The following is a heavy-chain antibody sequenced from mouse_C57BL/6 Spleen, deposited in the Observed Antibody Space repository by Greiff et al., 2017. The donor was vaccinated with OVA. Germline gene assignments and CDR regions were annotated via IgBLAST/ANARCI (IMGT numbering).Heavy chain of an antibody. D-gene: IGHD2-13*01. V-gene: IGHV1-76*01. CDR1: GYTFTDYY. J-gene: IGHJ4*01. Sequence: QVQLKQSGAELVRPGASVKLSCKASGYTFTDYYINWVKQRPGQGLEWIARIYPGSGNTYYHEKFKGKATLTAEKSSSTAYMQLSSLTSEDSAVYFCARDYYGDFYAMDYWGQGTSVTVSS. CDR2: IYPGSGNT. CDR3: ARDYYGDFYAMDY.